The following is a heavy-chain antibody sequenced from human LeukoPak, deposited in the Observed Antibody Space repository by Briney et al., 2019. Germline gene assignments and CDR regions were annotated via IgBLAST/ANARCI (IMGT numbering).Heavy chain of an antibody. Sequence: PGRSLRLSCAASGFTFSSYGMHWVRQAPGKGLEWVAVISYDGSNKYYADSVKGRFTISRDNAKNSLYLQMNSLRAEDTAVYYCARDRRQLGYWGQGTLVTVSS. J-gene: IGHJ4*02. D-gene: IGHD5-18*01. CDR3: ARDRRQLGY. CDR2: ISYDGSNK. V-gene: IGHV3-30*03. CDR1: GFTFSSYG.